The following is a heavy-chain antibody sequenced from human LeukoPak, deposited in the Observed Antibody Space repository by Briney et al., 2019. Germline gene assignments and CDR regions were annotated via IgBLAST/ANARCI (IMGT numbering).Heavy chain of an antibody. Sequence: ASVKVSCKASGGTFSSYAISWVRQAPGQGLEWMGRIIPILGIANYAQKFQGRVTITADKSTSTAYMELSSLRSEDTAVYYCARDQCSGGSCPYYYGMDVWGQGTTVTVSS. J-gene: IGHJ6*02. CDR1: GGTFSSYA. CDR3: ARDQCSGGSCPYYYGMDV. D-gene: IGHD2-15*01. CDR2: IIPILGIA. V-gene: IGHV1-69*04.